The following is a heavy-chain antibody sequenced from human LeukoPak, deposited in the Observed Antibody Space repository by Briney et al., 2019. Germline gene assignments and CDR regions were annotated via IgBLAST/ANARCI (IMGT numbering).Heavy chain of an antibody. CDR1: GFTFSSTW. Sequence: GGSLRLSCVASGFTFSSTWMSWVRQAPGKGLEWVANIKQDGSEKYYVDSVKGRFTISRDNAKNSLSLQMNSLRAEDTAVYYCAMGKDSSSWYNFDYWGQGILVTVSS. V-gene: IGHV3-7*01. J-gene: IGHJ4*02. D-gene: IGHD6-13*01. CDR3: AMGKDSSSWYNFDY. CDR2: IKQDGSEK.